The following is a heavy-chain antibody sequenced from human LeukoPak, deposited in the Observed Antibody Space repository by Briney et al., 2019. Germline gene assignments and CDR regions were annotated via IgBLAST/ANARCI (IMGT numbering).Heavy chain of an antibody. J-gene: IGHJ4*02. Sequence: GGSLRLSCAASGFTFSGYWMHWVRHAPGKGLVWVSRIDSDGSRTTYAHSVKGRFTISRDNAKNTLYLQMNSLRAEDTAVYYCARSAEQWLIPPLAYFDYWGQGTLVTVSS. D-gene: IGHD6-19*01. CDR2: IDSDGSRT. CDR1: GFTFSGYW. V-gene: IGHV3-74*01. CDR3: ARSAEQWLIPPLAYFDY.